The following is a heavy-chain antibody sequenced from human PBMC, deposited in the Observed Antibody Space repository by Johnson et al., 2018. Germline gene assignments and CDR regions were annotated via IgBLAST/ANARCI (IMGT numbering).Heavy chain of an antibody. CDR2: ISYDGTNT. J-gene: IGHJ6*03. V-gene: IGHV3-30*03. CDR1: GFVFSSYG. CDR3: ARPDFNYYYMDV. Sequence: VQLVESGGGVVQPGRSLRLSCAASGFVFSSYGMHWVRQAPGKGLEWLTFISYDGTNTHYADSVKGRFTISRDNSKNTLYLQMDSLRAEDTAVYYCARPDFNYYYMDVWGKGTTVTVSS.